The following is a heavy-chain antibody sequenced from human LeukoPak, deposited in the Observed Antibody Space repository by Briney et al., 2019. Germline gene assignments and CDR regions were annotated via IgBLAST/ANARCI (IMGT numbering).Heavy chain of an antibody. CDR3: AKDQEGYHRPIDY. V-gene: IGHV3-23*01. Sequence: GPLRLSCAASGLTFNIYDMHWVRQAPGKGLEWVSVISAGGGTKDYADSVRGRFTVSRDNSRNTLFLQMNSLRAEDTAIYYCAKDQEGYHRPIDYWGQGTLVTVSS. D-gene: IGHD5-24*01. CDR1: GLTFNIYD. CDR2: ISAGGGTK. J-gene: IGHJ4*02.